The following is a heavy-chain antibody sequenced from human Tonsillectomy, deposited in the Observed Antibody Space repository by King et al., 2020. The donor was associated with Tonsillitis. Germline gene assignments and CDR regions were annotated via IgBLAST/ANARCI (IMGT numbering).Heavy chain of an antibody. CDR2: IYYSGTT. Sequence: PLQESGPGLVKPSEPLSLTCTVSGGSISSSSYYWGWIRQPPGQGLEWIGSIYYSGTTYYNPSLKSRVTISVDTSKNQFSLKLSSVTAADTAVYYCARRGSSAYYDYWGQGTRVTVSS. CDR3: ARRGSSAYYDY. D-gene: IGHD3-22*01. V-gene: IGHV4-39*01. CDR1: GGSISSSSYY. J-gene: IGHJ4*02.